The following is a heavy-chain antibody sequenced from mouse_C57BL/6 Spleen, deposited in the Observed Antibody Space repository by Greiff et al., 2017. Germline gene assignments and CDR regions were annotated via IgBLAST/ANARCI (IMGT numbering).Heavy chain of an antibody. Sequence: VHVKQSGAELVKPGASVKLSCTASGFNIQDYYMHWVKQRTEQGLEWIGRIDPEDGETKYAPKFQGKATITADTSSNTADLQLSSLTSEDTAVYDCASSYGNSVAYWGQGTLVTVSA. CDR2: IDPEDGET. J-gene: IGHJ3*01. CDR1: GFNIQDYY. D-gene: IGHD2-1*01. CDR3: ASSYGNSVAY. V-gene: IGHV14-2*01.